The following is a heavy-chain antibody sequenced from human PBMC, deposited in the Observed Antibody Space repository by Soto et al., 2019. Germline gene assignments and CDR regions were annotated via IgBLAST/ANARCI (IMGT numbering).Heavy chain of an antibody. CDR3: AREGRWQSDPITIFGVVINDAFDI. V-gene: IGHV4-61*01. Sequence: SETLSLTCTVSGGSVSSGSYYWSWIRQPPGKGLEWIGYIYYSGSTNYSPSLKSRVTISVDTSKNQFSLKLSSVTAADTAVYYCAREGRWQSDPITIFGVVINDAFDIWGQGTMVTVSS. J-gene: IGHJ3*02. CDR2: IYYSGST. D-gene: IGHD3-3*01. CDR1: GGSVSSGSYY.